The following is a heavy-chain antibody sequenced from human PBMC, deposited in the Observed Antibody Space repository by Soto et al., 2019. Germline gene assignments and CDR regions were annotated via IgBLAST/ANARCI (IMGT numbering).Heavy chain of an antibody. Sequence: GGSLRLSCAASGFNFSSYAMSWVRQAPGKGLEWVSEISAGGDDTYYADSVKGRFTISRDNSKNTLYLQMNGLRAEDTAVYFCAEVQRTDWSYNHYMDVWGKGTTVTVSS. CDR2: ISAGGDDT. D-gene: IGHD3-9*01. CDR3: AEVQRTDWSYNHYMDV. J-gene: IGHJ6*03. V-gene: IGHV3-23*01. CDR1: GFNFSSYA.